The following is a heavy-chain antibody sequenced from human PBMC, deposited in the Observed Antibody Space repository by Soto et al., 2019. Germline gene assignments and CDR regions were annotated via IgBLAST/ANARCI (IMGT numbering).Heavy chain of an antibody. CDR2: ISGSGGST. CDR3: AKPYYYGSGTGPDAFDI. J-gene: IGHJ3*02. D-gene: IGHD3-10*01. CDR1: GFTFSIYA. Sequence: EVQLLESGGGLVQPGGSLRLSCAASGFTFSIYAMTWVRQAPGKGLEWVSSISGSGGSTYSADSVKGRFTISRDNSKNTLYLQMNSLRAEDTALYYCAKPYYYGSGTGPDAFDIWGQGTMVTVSS. V-gene: IGHV3-23*01.